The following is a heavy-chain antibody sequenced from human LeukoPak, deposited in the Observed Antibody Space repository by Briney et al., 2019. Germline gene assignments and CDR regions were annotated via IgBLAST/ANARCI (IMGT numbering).Heavy chain of an antibody. CDR2: ISSDGSNK. CDR3: AKALRTGIVRGVIMPGGVDY. Sequence: GGSLRLSCAVSGFIFNNYDMHWVRQAPGKGLEWVAVISSDGSNKYYADSVKGRFTVSRDNSKNTLYVQMNSLRAEDTAVHYCAKALRTGIVRGVIMPGGVDYWGQGTLVTVSS. D-gene: IGHD3-10*01. CDR1: GFIFNNYD. V-gene: IGHV3-30*18. J-gene: IGHJ4*02.